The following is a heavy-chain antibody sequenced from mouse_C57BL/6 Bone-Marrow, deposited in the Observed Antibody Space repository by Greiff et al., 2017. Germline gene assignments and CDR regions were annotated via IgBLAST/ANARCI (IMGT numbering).Heavy chain of an antibody. J-gene: IGHJ4*01. CDR2: IYPGSGST. CDR3: ARDYYRKRYYAMDY. D-gene: IGHD2-14*01. CDR1: GYTFTSYW. V-gene: IGHV1-55*01. Sequence: QVQLQQPGAELVKPGASVKMSCKASGYTFTSYWITWVKQRPGQGLEWIGDIYPGSGSTNYNEKFKSKATLTVDTSSSTAYMQLSSLTSEDSAVYYCARDYYRKRYYAMDYWGQGTSVTVSS.